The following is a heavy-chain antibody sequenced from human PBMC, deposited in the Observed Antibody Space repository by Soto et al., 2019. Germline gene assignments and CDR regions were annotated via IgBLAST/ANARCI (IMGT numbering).Heavy chain of an antibody. CDR1: GYTFTHYH. CDR3: AREAINSSGYSRYFQH. D-gene: IGHD3-22*01. J-gene: IGHJ1*01. V-gene: IGHV1-46*01. CDR2: INPSGGST. Sequence: SVKGSCKASGYTFTHYHVYWVRQAPVRGLEWLGMINPSGGSTTYAQNLQGRVTMTRDTSTNTVYMELSSLGSEDTAVYYCAREAINSSGYSRYFQHWGQGTLVTVSS.